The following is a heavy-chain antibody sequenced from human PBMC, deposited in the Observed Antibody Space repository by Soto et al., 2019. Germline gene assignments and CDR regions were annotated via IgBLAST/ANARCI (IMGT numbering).Heavy chain of an antibody. D-gene: IGHD1-26*01. CDR3: ASRDPETSADY. J-gene: IGHJ4*02. Sequence: QVQLQESGPGLVKPSGTLSLTCAVSGGSFTSNNWWTWVRQPPGQGLEWIGEIYRTGSTNYNPSLKGRVPISLNRSENQSPLKGTSLPAPDRAVYYCASRDPETSADYWGQGTLVTVSS. CDR1: GGSFTSNNW. CDR2: IYRTGST. V-gene: IGHV4-4*02.